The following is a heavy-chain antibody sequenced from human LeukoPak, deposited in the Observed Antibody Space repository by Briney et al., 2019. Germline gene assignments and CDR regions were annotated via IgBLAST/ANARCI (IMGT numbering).Heavy chain of an antibody. CDR2: ISSSGRTI. CDR3: AREVSSSWYYVDY. J-gene: IGHJ4*02. V-gene: IGHV3-11*04. Sequence: PGGSLRLSCEASGFTFSDSAMSWVRQAPGKGLEWVSYISSSGRTIYYADSVKGRFTISRDNAKNSLYLQINSLRAEDTAVYYCAREVSSSWYYVDYWGQGTLVTVSS. CDR1: GFTFSDSA. D-gene: IGHD6-13*01.